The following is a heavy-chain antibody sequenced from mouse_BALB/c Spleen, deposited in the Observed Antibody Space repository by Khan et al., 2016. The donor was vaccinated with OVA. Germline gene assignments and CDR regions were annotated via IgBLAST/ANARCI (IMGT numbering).Heavy chain of an antibody. D-gene: IGHD1-1*01. CDR1: GYTFINYW. V-gene: IGHV1-7*01. CDR2: INPSTGYT. J-gene: IGHJ2*01. CDR3: ARRGLRWDFDY. Sequence: QVQLKESGAELAKPGASVKMSCKASGYTFINYWILWVKQRPGQGLEWIGYINPSTGYTEYNQNFKDKATLTADKSSSTAYMQLSSLTSEDSPVYYCARRGLRWDFDYWGQGTTLTVSS.